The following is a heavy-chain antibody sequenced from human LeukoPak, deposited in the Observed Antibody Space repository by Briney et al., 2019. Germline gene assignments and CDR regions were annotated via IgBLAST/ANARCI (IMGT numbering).Heavy chain of an antibody. CDR2: IYYSGST. CDR1: GGSISSYY. CDR3: ASGGNGAYYFDY. J-gene: IGHJ4*02. Sequence: SETLSLTCTVSGGSISSYYWSWIRQPPGKGLEWTGYIYYSGSTNYNPSLKSRVTISVDTSKNQFSLKLSSVTAADTAVYYCASGGNGAYYFDYWGQGTLVTVSS. V-gene: IGHV4-59*01. D-gene: IGHD1-1*01.